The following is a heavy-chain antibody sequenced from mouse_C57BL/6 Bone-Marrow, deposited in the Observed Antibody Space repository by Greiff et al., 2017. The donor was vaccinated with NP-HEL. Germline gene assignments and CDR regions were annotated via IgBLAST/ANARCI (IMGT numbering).Heavy chain of an antibody. CDR1: GYTFTSYG. D-gene: IGHD2-2*01. V-gene: IGHV1-81*01. Sequence: QVQLQQSGAELARPGASVKLSCKASGYTFTSYGISWVKQRTGQGLAWIGELYPRSGNTYYNEKFKGKATLTADKSSSTAYMELRSLTSEDSAVYFCARAVYYGYQAWFAYWGQGTLVTVSA. CDR3: ARAVYYGYQAWFAY. J-gene: IGHJ3*01. CDR2: LYPRSGNT.